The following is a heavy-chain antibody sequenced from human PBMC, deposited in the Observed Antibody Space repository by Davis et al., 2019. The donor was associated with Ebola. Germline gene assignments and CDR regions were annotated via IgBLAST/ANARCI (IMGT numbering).Heavy chain of an antibody. D-gene: IGHD4-17*01. J-gene: IGHJ6*02. CDR2: IQNSGSP. Sequence: SETLSLTCSVSGGSISTYYWNWIRQPPGKGLEWVGCIQNSGSPIYNPSLKSRVTMSVDTSKNQFSLKLSSVTAADTAVYYCARGNYGDYIVLYYYNMDVWGQGTTVTVSS. CDR1: GGSISTYY. CDR3: ARGNYGDYIVLYYYNMDV. V-gene: IGHV4-4*09.